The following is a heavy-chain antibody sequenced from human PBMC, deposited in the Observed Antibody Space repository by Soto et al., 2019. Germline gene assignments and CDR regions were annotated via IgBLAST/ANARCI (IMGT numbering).Heavy chain of an antibody. Sequence: ASVKVSCKASGYTFTSDGISWVRHATGQGLEWMGWISAYNGNTNYAQKLQGRLTMTTDTSTSTAYMELRSLRSDDTAVYYCVRDLYSSSWSPVYYYYGMDVWGQGTTVTVSS. CDR1: GYTFTSDG. CDR2: ISAYNGNT. CDR3: VRDLYSSSWSPVYYYYGMDV. J-gene: IGHJ6*02. V-gene: IGHV1-18*04. D-gene: IGHD6-13*01.